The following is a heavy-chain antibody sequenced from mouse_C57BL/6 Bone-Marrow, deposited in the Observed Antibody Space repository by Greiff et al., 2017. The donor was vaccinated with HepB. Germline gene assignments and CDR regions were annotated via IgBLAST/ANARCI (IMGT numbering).Heavy chain of an antibody. Sequence: EVQLVESGPELVKPGASVKIPCKASGYTFTDYNMDWVKQSHGKSLEWIGDINPNNGGTIYNQKFKGKATLTVDKSSSTAYMELRSLTSEDTAVYYCARRYDGYQAWFAYWGQGTLVTVSA. J-gene: IGHJ3*01. CDR3: ARRYDGYQAWFAY. CDR1: GYTFTDYN. D-gene: IGHD2-3*01. CDR2: INPNNGGT. V-gene: IGHV1-18*01.